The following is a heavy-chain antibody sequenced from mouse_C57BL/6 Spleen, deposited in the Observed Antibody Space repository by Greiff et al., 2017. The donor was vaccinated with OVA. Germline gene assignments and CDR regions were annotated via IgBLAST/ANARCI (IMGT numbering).Heavy chain of an antibody. J-gene: IGHJ2*01. Sequence: EVQVVESEGGLVQPGSSMKLSCTASGFTFSDYYMAWVRQVPEKGLEWVANINYDGSSTYYLDSLKSRFIISRDNAKNILYLQMSSLKSEDTATYYCARVAFWAFDYWGQGTTLTVSS. D-gene: IGHD3-1*01. V-gene: IGHV5-16*01. CDR1: GFTFSDYY. CDR2: INYDGSST. CDR3: ARVAFWAFDY.